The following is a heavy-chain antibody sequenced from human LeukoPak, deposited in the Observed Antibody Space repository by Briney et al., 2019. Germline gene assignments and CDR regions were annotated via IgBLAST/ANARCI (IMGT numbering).Heavy chain of an antibody. CDR2: IWYDGTNK. Sequence: GGSLRLSCAASGFTFSSYGMHWVRQAPGKGLEWVAVIWYDGTNKYYADSVKGRSTISRDNSKNTLYLQMNSLRAEDMAVYYCAKGRGYYYYNMDVWGKGTTVTVSS. CDR1: GFTFSSYG. CDR3: AKGRGYYYYNMDV. V-gene: IGHV3-33*06. J-gene: IGHJ6*03.